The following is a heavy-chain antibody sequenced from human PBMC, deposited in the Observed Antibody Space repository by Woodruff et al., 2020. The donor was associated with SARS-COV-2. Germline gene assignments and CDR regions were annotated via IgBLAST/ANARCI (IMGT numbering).Heavy chain of an antibody. V-gene: IGHV3-13*01. J-gene: IGHJ5*02. CDR3: ARGNSYINWFDP. D-gene: IGHD5-18*01. Sequence: FTISRENAKNSLYLQMNSLRAGDTAVYYCARGNSYINWFDPWGQGTLVTVSS.